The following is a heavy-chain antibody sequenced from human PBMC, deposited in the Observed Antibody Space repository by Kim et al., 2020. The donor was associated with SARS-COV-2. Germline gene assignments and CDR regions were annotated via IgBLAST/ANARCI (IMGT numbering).Heavy chain of an antibody. CDR3: AKDRDSSGWYGLDAFDI. CDR2: ISGSGGST. V-gene: IGHV3-23*01. J-gene: IGHJ3*02. CDR1: GFTFSSYA. D-gene: IGHD6-19*01. Sequence: GGSLRLSCAASGFTFSSYAMSWVRQAPGKGLEWVSAISGSGGSTYYADSVKGRFTISRDNSKNTLYLQMNSLRAEDTAVYYCAKDRDSSGWYGLDAFDIWGQGTMVTVSS.